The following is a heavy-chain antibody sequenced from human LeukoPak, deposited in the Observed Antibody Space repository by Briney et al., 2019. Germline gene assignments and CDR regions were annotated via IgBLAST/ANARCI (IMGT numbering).Heavy chain of an antibody. CDR3: AKARASTDDYYYYGMDV. V-gene: IGHV3-30*18. D-gene: IGHD1-26*01. CDR1: GFTFSSYG. J-gene: IGHJ6*02. CDR2: ISYDGSNK. Sequence: GGSLRLSCAASGFTFSSYGMHWVRQAPGKGLEWVALISYDGSNKYYADSVKGRFTISRDNSKNTLYLQMNSLRAEDTAVYYCAKARASTDDYYYYGMDVWGQGTTVTVSS.